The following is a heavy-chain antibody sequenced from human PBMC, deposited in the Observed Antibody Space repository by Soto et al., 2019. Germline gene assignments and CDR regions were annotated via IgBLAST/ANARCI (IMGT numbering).Heavy chain of an antibody. CDR3: ARSGGNPVGDCTNGVCPNFDN. D-gene: IGHD2-8*01. J-gene: IGHJ4*02. Sequence: ETLSLTCAVYGGSFSGYYWSWIRQPPGKGLEWIGEINHSGSTNYNPSLKSRVTISVDTSKNQFSLKLSSVTAEDTAVYYCARSGGNPVGDCTNGVCPNFDNWGQGTQVTVSS. CDR2: INHSGST. CDR1: GGSFSGYY. V-gene: IGHV4-34*01.